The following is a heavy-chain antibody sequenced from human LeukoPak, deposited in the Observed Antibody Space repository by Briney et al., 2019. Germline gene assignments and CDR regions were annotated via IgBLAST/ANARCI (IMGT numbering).Heavy chain of an antibody. CDR2: ISATSAI. D-gene: IGHD1-26*01. Sequence: GGSLRLSCAASGFTFSSYSMNWVRQAPGKGLEWVSYISATSAIYYADSVKGRFTISRDNAKNSMYLQMNSLSDEDTAVYYCARDDKWAFDYWGQGTLVTVSS. J-gene: IGHJ4*02. CDR1: GFTFSSYS. CDR3: ARDDKWAFDY. V-gene: IGHV3-48*02.